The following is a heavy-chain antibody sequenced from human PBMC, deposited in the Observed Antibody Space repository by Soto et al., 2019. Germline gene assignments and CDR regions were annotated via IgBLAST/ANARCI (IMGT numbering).Heavy chain of an antibody. CDR2: INHSGST. CDR1: DGYVSGYS. D-gene: IGHD3-3*01. J-gene: IGHJ4*02. V-gene: IGHV4-34*01. Sequence: SETLSPVGADYDGYVSGYSWRWIRPPPGKGLEWIGEINHSGSTNYNPSLKSRVTISVDTSKNQFSLKLSSVTAADTAVYYCGRGSIQFLYWGQGTLVTVSS. CDR3: GRGSIQFLY.